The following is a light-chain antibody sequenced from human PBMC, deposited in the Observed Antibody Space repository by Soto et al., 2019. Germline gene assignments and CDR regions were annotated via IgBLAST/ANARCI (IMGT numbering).Light chain of an antibody. V-gene: IGLV1-40*01. J-gene: IGLJ2*01. Sequence: QSVLTQPPSVSGAPGQRVTISCTGSSSNIGAGYDVHWYQQLPGTAPKLLIYGHSNRPSGVPDRFSGSKSGTSASQAITGLQAEDEADYYCQSYDSSLSGYVVFGGGTKLTVL. CDR2: GHS. CDR3: QSYDSSLSGYVV. CDR1: SSNIGAGYD.